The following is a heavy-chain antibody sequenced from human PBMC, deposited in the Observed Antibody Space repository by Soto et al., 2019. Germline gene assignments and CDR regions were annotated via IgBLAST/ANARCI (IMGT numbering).Heavy chain of an antibody. CDR2: ISGSGGST. J-gene: IGHJ4*02. CDR3: AKTLYYYDSSGYQ. Sequence: EVQLLESGGGLVQPGGSLRLSCAASGFTFSSYAMSWVRQAPGKGLEWVSAISGSGGSTYYADTVKGRFTISRDNSKNTLYLQMNSLRAEDTAVYYCAKTLYYYDSSGYQWGQGTLVTVSS. V-gene: IGHV3-23*01. D-gene: IGHD3-22*01. CDR1: GFTFSSYA.